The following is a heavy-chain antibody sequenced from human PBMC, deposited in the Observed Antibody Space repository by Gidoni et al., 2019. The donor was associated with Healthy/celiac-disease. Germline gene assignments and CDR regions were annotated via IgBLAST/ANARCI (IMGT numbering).Heavy chain of an antibody. J-gene: IGHJ4*02. D-gene: IGHD6-19*01. CDR2: ISGSGGST. CDR3: ANPGYSSGWALDLVDY. V-gene: IGHV3-23*01. CDR1: GFTFSSYA. Sequence: EVQLLESGGGLVQPGGSLRLSCAASGFTFSSYAMSWVRQAPGKGLGWVSAISGSGGSTYYADSVKGRFTISRDNSKNTLYLQMNSLRAEDTAVYYCANPGYSSGWALDLVDYWGQGTLVTVSS.